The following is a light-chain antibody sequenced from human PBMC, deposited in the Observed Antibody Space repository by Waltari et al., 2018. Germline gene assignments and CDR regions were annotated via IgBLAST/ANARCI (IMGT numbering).Light chain of an antibody. V-gene: IGLV3-1*01. Sequence: SYELTPPPSVSVSPGQTASITCSGATLGAKYASWYQQKPSQSPVLVIYQDSKRPSGIPARFSGSNSVNTATLTLSGTQAMDEADYYCQAWDSSTGGVFGGGTKLTVL. J-gene: IGLJ2*01. CDR1: TLGAKY. CDR2: QDS. CDR3: QAWDSSTGGV.